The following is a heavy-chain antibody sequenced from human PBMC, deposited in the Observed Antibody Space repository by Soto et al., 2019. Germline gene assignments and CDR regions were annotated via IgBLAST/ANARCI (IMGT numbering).Heavy chain of an antibody. CDR2: IYYSGST. D-gene: IGHD6-19*01. CDR3: ASVAVAGTGVDY. J-gene: IGHJ4*02. V-gene: IGHV4-39*01. CDR1: GGSISSSSYY. Sequence: SETLSLTCTVSGGSISSSSYYWGWIRQPPGKGLEWIGSIYYSGSTYYNPSLKSRVTISVDTSKNQFSLKLSPVTAADTAVYYCASVAVAGTGVDYWGQGTLVTVSS.